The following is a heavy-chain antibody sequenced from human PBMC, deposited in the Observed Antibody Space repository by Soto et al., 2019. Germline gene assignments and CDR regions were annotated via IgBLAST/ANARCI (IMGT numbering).Heavy chain of an antibody. J-gene: IGHJ5*02. V-gene: IGHV4-31*03. Sequence: SETLSLTCSVSGAALNSGNYYWSWIRQVPGKGLEWIGHIYSSGSTYYNPSLKSRVSISVDTSNNQFSLKLTSVTAADTAVYFCAREDAARIERWFDAWGQGILVTVSS. D-gene: IGHD6-6*01. CDR3: AREDAARIERWFDA. CDR2: IYSSGST. CDR1: GAALNSGNYY.